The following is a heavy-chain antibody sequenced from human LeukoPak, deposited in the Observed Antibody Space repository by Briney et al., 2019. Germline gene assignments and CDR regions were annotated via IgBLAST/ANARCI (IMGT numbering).Heavy chain of an antibody. CDR2: ISGSGGST. CDR3: ARAGMPNYYYYYMDV. J-gene: IGHJ6*03. V-gene: IGHV3-23*01. D-gene: IGHD3-10*01. Sequence: GGSLRLSCAASGFTFSSYAMSWVRQAPGKGLEWVSAISGSGGSTYYADSVKGRFTISRDNAKNSLYLQMNSLRAEDTAVYYCARAGMPNYYYYYMDVWGKGTTVTVSS. CDR1: GFTFSSYA.